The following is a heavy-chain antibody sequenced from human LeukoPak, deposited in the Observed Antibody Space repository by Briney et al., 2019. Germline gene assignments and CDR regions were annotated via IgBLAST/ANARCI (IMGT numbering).Heavy chain of an antibody. CDR3: ARGDIDY. CDR2: INSDGRRT. Sequence: GGSLRLSCAASGFTFSNDDLNWVRQAPGKGLERVSSINSDGRRTYYAGSVKGRFTISRDNAKNSLYLQMNSLRAEDTAVYYCARGDIDYWGQGTLVTVSS. CDR1: GFTFSNDD. J-gene: IGHJ4*02. D-gene: IGHD2-15*01. V-gene: IGHV3-21*04.